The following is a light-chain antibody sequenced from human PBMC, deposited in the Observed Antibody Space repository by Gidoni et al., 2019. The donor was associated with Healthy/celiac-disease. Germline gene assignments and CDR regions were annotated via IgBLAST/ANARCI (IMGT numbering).Light chain of an antibody. CDR1: SSNIGSNT. CDR3: AAWDDSLNGWV. CDR2: SNN. Sequence: IACSGSSSNIGSNTVNWYHQLPVTAPKLLIYSNNQRPSGVPDRFSGSQSGTSASLAISGLQSEDEADYYCAAWDDSLNGWVFGGGTKLTVL. J-gene: IGLJ3*02. V-gene: IGLV1-44*01.